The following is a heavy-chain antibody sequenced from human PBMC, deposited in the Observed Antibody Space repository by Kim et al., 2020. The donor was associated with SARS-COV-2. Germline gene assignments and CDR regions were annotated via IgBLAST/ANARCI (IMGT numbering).Heavy chain of an antibody. CDR2: NYYSGST. J-gene: IGHJ4*02. CDR1: GGSISSYY. D-gene: IGHD5-18*01. CDR3: AREDTAMAYDY. V-gene: IGHV4-59*01. Sequence: SETLSLTCTVSGGSISSYYWSWIRQPPGKGLEWIGYNYYSGSTNYNPSLKSRVTISVDTSKNQFSLKLSSVTAADTAVYYCAREDTAMAYDYWGQGTLVTVSS.